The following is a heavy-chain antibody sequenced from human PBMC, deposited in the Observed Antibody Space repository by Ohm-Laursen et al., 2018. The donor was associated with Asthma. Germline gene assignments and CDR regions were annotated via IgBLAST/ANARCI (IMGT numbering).Heavy chain of an antibody. CDR3: ARDVMEWYLPAFDF. D-gene: IGHD3-3*01. CDR2: GGSYYDGGLK. CDR1: GFTFRSYA. V-gene: IGHV3-30-3*01. Sequence: SLRLSCSASGFTFRSYAMHWVRQAPGKGLEWVAVGGSYYDGGLKYYADSVNGRFTVSRDDSKNTLYLQMTSLRPDDTAVYYCARDVMEWYLPAFDFWGQGTLVTVSS. J-gene: IGHJ4*02.